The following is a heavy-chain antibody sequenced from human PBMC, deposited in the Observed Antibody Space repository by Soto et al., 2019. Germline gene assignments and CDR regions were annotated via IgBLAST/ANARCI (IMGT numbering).Heavy chain of an antibody. CDR2: ISAYNGNT. Sequence: ASVKVSCKASGYTFTSYGISWVRQAPGQGLEWMGWISAYNGNTNYAQKLQGGVTMTTDTSTSTAYMELRSLRSDDTAVYYCARSPITMIVVVIDAFDIWGQGTMVTVSS. V-gene: IGHV1-18*01. CDR3: ARSPITMIVVVIDAFDI. J-gene: IGHJ3*02. D-gene: IGHD3-22*01. CDR1: GYTFTSYG.